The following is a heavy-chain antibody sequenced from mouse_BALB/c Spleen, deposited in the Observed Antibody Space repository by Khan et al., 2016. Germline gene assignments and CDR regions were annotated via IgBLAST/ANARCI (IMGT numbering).Heavy chain of an antibody. J-gene: IGHJ4*01. D-gene: IGHD1-1*01. CDR3: ARSGDYYSMDN. V-gene: IGHV4-1*02. Sequence: EVQLQESGGGLVQPGGSLKLSCAASGFDFSRYCMSWVRQTPGKGLEWIGEINPDSSKINYTPSLQDKFIISRDNAKNTQYLQMSKVRSEETALYYCARSGDYYSMDNWGQRTSVTVSA. CDR2: INPDSSKI. CDR1: GFDFSRYC.